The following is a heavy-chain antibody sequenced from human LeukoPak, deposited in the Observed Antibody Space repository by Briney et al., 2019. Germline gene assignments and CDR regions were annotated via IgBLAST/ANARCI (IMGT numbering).Heavy chain of an antibody. Sequence: AGGSLRLSCTASGFTFSSYTMNWVRQAPGKGLEWVSAIHNGGGTTSYADSVKGRFTISRDNSKNTLFLQTNSLRAEDTAVYYCAKDSAFGGEDSWGQGTLVTVSS. J-gene: IGHJ4*02. CDR1: GFTFSSYT. CDR2: IHNGGGTT. V-gene: IGHV3-23*01. D-gene: IGHD3-16*01. CDR3: AKDSAFGGEDS.